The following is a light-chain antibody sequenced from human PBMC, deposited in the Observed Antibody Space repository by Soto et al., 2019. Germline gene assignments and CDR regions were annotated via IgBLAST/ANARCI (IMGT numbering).Light chain of an antibody. V-gene: IGKV3-20*01. CDR2: GAS. CDR3: QQYDSSPPIT. CDR1: QSVSSSY. J-gene: IGKJ5*01. Sequence: EIVLTQSPGTLSLYPGERATLSCRASQSVSSSYLAWYQQKPGQAPRLLIYGASSRATGIPDRFSGSGSGTDFTLTISRLEPEDFAVYYCQQYDSSPPITFGQGTRLEIK.